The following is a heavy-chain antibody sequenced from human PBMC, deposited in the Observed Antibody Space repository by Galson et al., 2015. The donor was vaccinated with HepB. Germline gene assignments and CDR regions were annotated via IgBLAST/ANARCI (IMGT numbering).Heavy chain of an antibody. Sequence: TLSLTCTVSGGSISSGSYYWSWIRQPAGKGLEWIGRIYTSGSTNYNPSLKSRVTISVDTSKSQFSLKLSSVTAADTAVYYCARGDYGDYVSDYWGQGTLVTVSS. V-gene: IGHV4-61*02. D-gene: IGHD4-17*01. CDR2: IYTSGST. CDR3: ARGDYGDYVSDY. CDR1: GGSISSGSYY. J-gene: IGHJ4*02.